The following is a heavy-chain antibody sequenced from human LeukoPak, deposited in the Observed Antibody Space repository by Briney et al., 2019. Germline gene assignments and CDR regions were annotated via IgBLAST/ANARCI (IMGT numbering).Heavy chain of an antibody. CDR1: GYTFTSYD. Sequence: ASVKVSCKASGYTFTSYDINWVRQATGQGLEWMGWMNPNSGNTGYAQKFQGRVTMTRNTSISTAYMELSSLRSEDTAVYYCGRVNGIVGATTEVDYWGQGTLVTVSS. V-gene: IGHV1-8*02. D-gene: IGHD1-26*01. CDR2: MNPNSGNT. CDR3: GRVNGIVGATTEVDY. J-gene: IGHJ4*02.